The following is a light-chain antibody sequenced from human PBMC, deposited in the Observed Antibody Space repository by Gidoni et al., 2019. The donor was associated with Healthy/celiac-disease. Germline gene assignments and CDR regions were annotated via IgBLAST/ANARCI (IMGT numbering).Light chain of an antibody. CDR2: GAS. Sequence: EIVLTQTPGPLSVSPGERATLSCRASPSVSSSYLTWYQQKPGQAPRLLIYGASSRATGIPDRFSGSGSGTDFTLTISRLEPEDFAVYYCQQYGSSPGFTFGPGTKVDIK. V-gene: IGKV3-20*01. CDR3: QQYGSSPGFT. CDR1: PSVSSSY. J-gene: IGKJ3*01.